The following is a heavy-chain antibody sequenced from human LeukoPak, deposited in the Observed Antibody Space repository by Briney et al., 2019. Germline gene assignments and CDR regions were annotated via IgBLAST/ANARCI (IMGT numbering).Heavy chain of an antibody. Sequence: PGGSLRLSRAASGFTFDDYAMHWVRQAPGKGLEWVSGISWNSGSIGYADSVKGRFTISRDNAKNSLYLQMNSLRAEDTALYYCAKDIATGNRLYYFDYWGQGTLVTVSS. CDR1: GFTFDDYA. CDR3: AKDIATGNRLYYFDY. D-gene: IGHD1-14*01. V-gene: IGHV3-9*01. J-gene: IGHJ4*02. CDR2: ISWNSGSI.